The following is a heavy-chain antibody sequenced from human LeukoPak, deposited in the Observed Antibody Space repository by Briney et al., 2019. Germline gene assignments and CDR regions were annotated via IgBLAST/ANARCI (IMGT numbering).Heavy chain of an antibody. CDR3: AREGGSSSWYGNWFDP. J-gene: IGHJ5*02. Sequence: PSETLSLTCAVYGGSFSGYYWSWIRQPPGKGLEWIGEINHSGSTNYNPSLKSRVTISVDTSKNQFSLKLSSVTAADTAVYYCAREGGSSSWYGNWFDPWGQGTLVTVSS. CDR2: INHSGST. CDR1: GGSFSGYY. V-gene: IGHV4-34*01. D-gene: IGHD6-13*01.